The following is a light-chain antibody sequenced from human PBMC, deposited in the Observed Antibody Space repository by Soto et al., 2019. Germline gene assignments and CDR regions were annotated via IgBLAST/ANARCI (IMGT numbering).Light chain of an antibody. Sequence: QSALTQPASVSGSPGQSITISCTGTNSDVASYNLVSWYQQHPGKAPKLMIYEVSKRPSGVSNRFSGSKSGNTASLTISGLQAEDEADYYRCSYAGSRTFVVFGGGTKVTVL. CDR2: EVS. CDR3: CSYAGSRTFVV. V-gene: IGLV2-23*02. CDR1: NSDVASYNL. J-gene: IGLJ2*01.